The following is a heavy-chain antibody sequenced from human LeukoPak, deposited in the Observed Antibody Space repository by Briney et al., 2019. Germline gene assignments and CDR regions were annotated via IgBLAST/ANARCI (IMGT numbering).Heavy chain of an antibody. CDR3: ASSRGANFDY. CDR2: IYNSGST. CDR1: GFTVSGYY. Sequence: PAGSLTLSCAASGFTVSGYYLSWLRQAPGKGLEWVAVIYNSGSTYYADSVKGRFTISRDNSKNTLYLQMNSLRAEDTAVYYCASSRGANFDYWGQGTLVTVSS. D-gene: IGHD3-10*01. V-gene: IGHV3-66*01. J-gene: IGHJ4*02.